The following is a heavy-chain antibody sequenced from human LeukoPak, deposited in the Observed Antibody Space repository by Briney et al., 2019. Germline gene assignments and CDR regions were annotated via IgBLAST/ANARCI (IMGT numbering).Heavy chain of an antibody. CDR1: GFTFSSYS. Sequence: GGSLTLACAASGFTFSSYSMNWVRQAPGKWLEWVSSISSSSSYIYYADSVKGRFTISRDNAKNSLYLQMNSLRAEDTAGYYCARNYGAYPGEFDYWGQGTLVTVSS. V-gene: IGHV3-21*01. CDR2: ISSSSSYI. J-gene: IGHJ4*02. D-gene: IGHD4-17*01. CDR3: ARNYGAYPGEFDY.